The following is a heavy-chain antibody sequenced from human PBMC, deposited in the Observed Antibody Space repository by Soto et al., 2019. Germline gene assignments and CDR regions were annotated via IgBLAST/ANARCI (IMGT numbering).Heavy chain of an antibody. CDR2: TCYNGDT. J-gene: IGHJ4*02. CDR3: ATYLHTGRYYVGFDY. CDR1: GDSISNFC. Sequence: VQLQESGPGLVKPSETLSLTCTVSGDSISNFCWSWIRQPPGKGLEWIGFTCYNGDTHYNASLKGRVTISVDTSKKQFSLRLSSVTAADTAFYYCATYLHTGRYYVGFDYWGQGTLVTVSS. V-gene: IGHV4-59*01. D-gene: IGHD1-26*01.